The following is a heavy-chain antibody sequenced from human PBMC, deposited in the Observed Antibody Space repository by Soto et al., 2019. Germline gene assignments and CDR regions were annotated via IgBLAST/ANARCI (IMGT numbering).Heavy chain of an antibody. CDR2: IYYSGST. CDR3: TRATNKRLRPFDY. CDR1: GGSISSYY. V-gene: IGHV4-59*01. J-gene: IGHJ4*02. D-gene: IGHD4-17*01. Sequence: QVQLQESGPGLVKPSETLSLTCTVSGGSISSYYWSWIRQPPGKGLEWIGYIYYSGSTNYNPSLKSRVTISVDTSKNQFSLKLSSVTAADTAVYYCTRATNKRLRPFDYWGQGTLVTVSS.